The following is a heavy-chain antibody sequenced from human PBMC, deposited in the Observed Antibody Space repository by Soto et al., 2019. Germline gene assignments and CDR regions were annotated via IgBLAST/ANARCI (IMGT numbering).Heavy chain of an antibody. V-gene: IGHV3-33*01. Sequence: GGSLRLSCAASGFTFSNYGMHWVRQAPGKGLEWVAVIWYDGSNKYYADSVKGRFTISRDISKNTLDLQMNSLRAEDTAVYYCVRDMAHFDGSGDYLYYYYGMDVWGQGTTVTVSS. CDR2: IWYDGSNK. J-gene: IGHJ6*02. CDR1: GFTFSNYG. CDR3: VRDMAHFDGSGDYLYYYYGMDV. D-gene: IGHD3-22*01.